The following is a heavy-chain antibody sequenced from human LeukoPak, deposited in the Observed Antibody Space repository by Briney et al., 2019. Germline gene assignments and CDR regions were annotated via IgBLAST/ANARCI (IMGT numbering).Heavy chain of an antibody. CDR2: IRSSSSYI. J-gene: IGHJ4*02. Sequence: GGSLRHSCAPSGFTLSSYRMNWVRQAPGKGLEWDSSIRSSSSYIYYADSVKGRFTISRDDAKNSLYLQMNSLRAEDTAVYYCARGPEQWLVQGGFDYWGQGTLVTVSS. CDR1: GFTLSSYR. CDR3: ARGPEQWLVQGGFDY. D-gene: IGHD6-19*01. V-gene: IGHV3-21*01.